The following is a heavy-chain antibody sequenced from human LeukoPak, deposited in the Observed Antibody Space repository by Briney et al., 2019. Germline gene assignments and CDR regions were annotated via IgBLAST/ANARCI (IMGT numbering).Heavy chain of an antibody. V-gene: IGHV3-30*04. J-gene: IGHJ4*02. CDR3: ARDLDIVATIVFDY. Sequence: GGSLRLSCAASGFTFSSYAMHWVRRAPGKGLEWVAVISYDGSNKYYADSVKGRFTISRDNSKNTLYLQMNSLRAEDTAVYYCARDLDIVATIVFDYWGQGTLVTVSS. CDR2: ISYDGSNK. D-gene: IGHD5-12*01. CDR1: GFTFSSYA.